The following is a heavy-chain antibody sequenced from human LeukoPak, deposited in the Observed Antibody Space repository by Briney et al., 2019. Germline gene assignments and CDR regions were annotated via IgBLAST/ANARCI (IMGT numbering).Heavy chain of an antibody. CDR2: IGGSGGAI. V-gene: IGHV3-23*01. Sequence: GGSLRLSCGASGFTFSRYAMSWVRQAPGKGLQWVSEIGGSGGAIYYADSVKGRFTISRDNSKNTLYLQMNSLRAEDTAVYYCAKEGSIAAAGYYYYYYMDVWGKGTPVTISS. CDR1: GFTFSRYA. D-gene: IGHD6-13*01. J-gene: IGHJ6*03. CDR3: AKEGSIAAAGYYYYYYMDV.